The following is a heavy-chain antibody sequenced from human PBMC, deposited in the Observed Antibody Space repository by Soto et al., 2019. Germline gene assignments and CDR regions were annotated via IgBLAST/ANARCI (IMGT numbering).Heavy chain of an antibody. Sequence: SETLSLTCTVSDGSISSYYWSWIRQPPGKGLEWIGYIYYSGSTNYNPSLKSRVTISVDTSKNQFSLKLSSVTAADTAVYYCARGEVAGHYYFDYWGQGTLVTVSS. CDR1: DGSISSYY. CDR2: IYYSGST. D-gene: IGHD6-19*01. J-gene: IGHJ4*02. CDR3: ARGEVAGHYYFDY. V-gene: IGHV4-59*08.